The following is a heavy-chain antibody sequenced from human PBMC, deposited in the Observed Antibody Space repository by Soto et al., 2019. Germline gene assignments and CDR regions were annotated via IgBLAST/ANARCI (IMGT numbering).Heavy chain of an antibody. J-gene: IGHJ4*02. CDR2: VYSSGTT. CDR1: GGSINSYW. V-gene: IGHV4-4*07. Sequence: SETLSLTCSVSGGSINSYWWSWIRQPAGKGLEWIGRVYSSGTTDYNPSLNSRANMSVETSKNQFSLKLSSVTAADTAVYYCARDIGSFAYGEGYWCQGIQVTVSS. CDR3: ARDIGSFAYGEGY. D-gene: IGHD3-10*01.